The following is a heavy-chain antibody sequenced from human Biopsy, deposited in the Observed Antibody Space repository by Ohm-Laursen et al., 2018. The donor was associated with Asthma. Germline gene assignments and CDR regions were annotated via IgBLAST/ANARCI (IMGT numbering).Heavy chain of an antibody. J-gene: IGHJ5*02. V-gene: IGHV3-30*18. D-gene: IGHD3-22*01. CDR3: AKITTDRQKANNWFDP. CDR2: ISFDGSNK. CDR1: GFTFSNYG. Sequence: SLRLSCAAPGFTFSNYGMHWVRQAPGKGLDWVAVISFDGSNKNYTDSVKGRFTISRDSSRNTLYLQLSTLRVEDTAVYFCAKITTDRQKANNWFDPWGQGILVTVSS.